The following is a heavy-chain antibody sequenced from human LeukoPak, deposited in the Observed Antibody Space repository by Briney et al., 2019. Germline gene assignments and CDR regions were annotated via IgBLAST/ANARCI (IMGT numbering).Heavy chain of an antibody. V-gene: IGHV3-23*01. D-gene: IGHD3-10*01. CDR1: GFTFSSYA. CDR2: ISGSGGST. CDR3: AKDLVVRGVIRVFDY. Sequence: PGGSLRLSCAASGFTFSSYAMSWVRQAPGKGLEWVSAISGSGGSTYYADSVKGRFTISRDNSKNTLYLQMNSLRAEDTAVYYCAKDLVVRGVIRVFDYWGQGTLVTVSS. J-gene: IGHJ4*02.